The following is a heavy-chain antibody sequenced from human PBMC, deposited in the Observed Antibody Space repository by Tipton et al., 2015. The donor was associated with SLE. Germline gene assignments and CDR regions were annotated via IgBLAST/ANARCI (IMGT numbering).Heavy chain of an antibody. CDR1: GGSISSYY. D-gene: IGHD2-2*01. CDR3: ARGPGYQPLPYYDASDI. J-gene: IGHJ3*02. CDR2: IYYSGST. V-gene: IGHV4-59*01. Sequence: TLSLTCTVSGGSISSYYWSWIRQPPGKGLEWIGYIYYSGSTNYNPSLKSRVTISVDTSKNQFSLKLSSVTAADTAVYYCARGPGYQPLPYYDASDIWGQGTMVTVSS.